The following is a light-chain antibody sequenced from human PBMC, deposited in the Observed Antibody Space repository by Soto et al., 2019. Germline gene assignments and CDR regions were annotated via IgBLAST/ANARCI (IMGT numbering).Light chain of an antibody. Sequence: QSALTQPASVSGSPGQSITISCTGTSSDVGNYNLVSWYQHHPGIAPRLMVYEDSKRPSEVSNRFTGSKSGNTASLTISGLQAEDEADYYCCSYAGGRTYVFGTGTKVTVL. CDR1: SSDVGNYNL. CDR3: CSYAGGRTYV. CDR2: EDS. J-gene: IGLJ1*01. V-gene: IGLV2-23*01.